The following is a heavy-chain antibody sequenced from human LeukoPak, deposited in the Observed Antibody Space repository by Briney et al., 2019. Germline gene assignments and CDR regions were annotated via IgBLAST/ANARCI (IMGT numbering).Heavy chain of an antibody. CDR1: GGSINSYY. CDR2: IYYTGST. V-gene: IGHV4-59*01. D-gene: IGHD3-10*01. J-gene: IGHJ2*01. CDR3: ARDDGYYGSGRSNWYFDL. Sequence: SETLFLTCTVSGGSINSYYWSWIRQPPGKGLEWIGYIYYTGSTNYNTSLTSRVTISVDTSKTQFSLKLSSVTAADTAVYYCARDDGYYGSGRSNWYFDLWGRGTLVTVSS.